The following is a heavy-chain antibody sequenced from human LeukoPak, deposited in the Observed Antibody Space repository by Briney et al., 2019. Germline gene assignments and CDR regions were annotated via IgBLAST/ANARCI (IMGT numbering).Heavy chain of an antibody. CDR2: IKSKTDGGTT. CDR1: GFTFSNAW. D-gene: IGHD1-26*01. J-gene: IGHJ4*02. CDR3: TTVVSDYSRSDY. V-gene: IGHV3-15*01. Sequence: GGSLRLSCAASGFTFSNAWRSWVRQAPGKGLEWVGRIKSKTDGGTTDYAAPVKGRFTIARDDSKNTLYLQMNSLKTEDTAVYYCTTVVSDYSRSDYWDQGTLVTVSS.